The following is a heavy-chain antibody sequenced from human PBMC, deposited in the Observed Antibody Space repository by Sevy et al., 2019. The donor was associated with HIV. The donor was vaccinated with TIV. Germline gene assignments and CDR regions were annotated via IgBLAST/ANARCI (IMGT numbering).Heavy chain of an antibody. V-gene: IGHV3-11*01. CDR3: ARITMIVVDLPDY. J-gene: IGHJ4*02. Sequence: GESLKISCAASGFIFSDYYMSWIRQAPEKGLEWVSYISSSGSTIYYADSGKGRFTISRDNAKNSLFLQMNSLRAEDTAVYYCARITMIVVDLPDYWGQGTLVTVSS. D-gene: IGHD3-22*01. CDR1: GFIFSDYY. CDR2: ISSSGSTI.